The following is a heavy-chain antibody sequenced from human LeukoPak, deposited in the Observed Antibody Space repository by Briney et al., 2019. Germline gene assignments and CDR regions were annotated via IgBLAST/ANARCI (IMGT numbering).Heavy chain of an antibody. CDR1: GGSINSYY. Sequence: PSETLSLTCTVPGGSINSYYCSWVRQSAGKGLEWIGRIYSSGSTNYNPSLKSRVDLSVDTSKNQFSLKLTSVTAADTAVYYCARDRSGRYYDILTGIDPWGQGTLVTVSS. J-gene: IGHJ5*02. CDR3: ARDRSGRYYDILTGIDP. D-gene: IGHD3-9*01. V-gene: IGHV4-4*07. CDR2: IYSSGST.